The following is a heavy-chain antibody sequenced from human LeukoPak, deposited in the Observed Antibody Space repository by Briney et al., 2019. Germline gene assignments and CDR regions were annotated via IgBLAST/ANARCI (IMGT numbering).Heavy chain of an antibody. V-gene: IGHV3-33*01. CDR3: ARDPPLSHMDV. J-gene: IGHJ6*02. CDR2: IWYDGSNK. Sequence: PGGSLRLSCAASGFTFSSYGMHWVRQAPGKGLEWVAAIWYDGSNKYYADSVKGRFTISRDNSKNTLYLQMNSLRAEDTAVYYCARDPPLSHMDVWGQGTTVTVSS. CDR1: GFTFSSYG. D-gene: IGHD3-16*01.